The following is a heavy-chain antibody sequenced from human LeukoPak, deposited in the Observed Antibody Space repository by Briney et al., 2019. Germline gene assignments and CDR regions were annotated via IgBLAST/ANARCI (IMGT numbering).Heavy chain of an antibody. J-gene: IGHJ3*02. CDR1: GFTFSSYW. Sequence: GGSLRLSCAASGFTFSSYWMHWVRHTPGKGLVWVSRIKSDGSSTSYADSVKGRFTISRDNSKNTLYLQMNSLRAEDTAVYYCAKDPGYYDSSGYWYIWGQGTMVTVSS. CDR2: IKSDGSST. D-gene: IGHD3-22*01. CDR3: AKDPGYYDSSGYWYI. V-gene: IGHV3-74*01.